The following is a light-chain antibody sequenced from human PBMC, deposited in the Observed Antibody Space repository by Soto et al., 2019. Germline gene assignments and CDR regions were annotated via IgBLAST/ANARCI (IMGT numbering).Light chain of an antibody. CDR2: AAS. CDR3: QPANSFPLT. V-gene: IGKV1-12*01. CDR1: QGFSSW. Sequence: DIQMTQSPSSVSASVGDRVTITCRTSQGFSSWLAWYQQKPGKAPRLLIYAASSLQSGVPSRFSGSGSGTDFTLTSSSLQPEDFATYYCQPANSFPLTFGEGTKGEIK. J-gene: IGKJ4*01.